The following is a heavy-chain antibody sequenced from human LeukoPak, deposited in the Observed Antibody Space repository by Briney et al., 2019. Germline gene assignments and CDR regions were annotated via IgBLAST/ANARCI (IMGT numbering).Heavy chain of an antibody. CDR2: IYPGDSDT. D-gene: IGHD3-22*01. CDR3: ARRAGLYYYDSSDSGGSYYYMDV. Sequence: GESLKISCMGSGYSFTKHWIAWVRQMPGKGLEWMGIIYPGDSDTRYSPSFQGQVTISADKSISTAYLQWSSLKASDTAMYYCARRAGLYYYDSSDSGGSYYYMDVWGKGTTVTVSS. CDR1: GYSFTKHW. V-gene: IGHV5-51*01. J-gene: IGHJ6*03.